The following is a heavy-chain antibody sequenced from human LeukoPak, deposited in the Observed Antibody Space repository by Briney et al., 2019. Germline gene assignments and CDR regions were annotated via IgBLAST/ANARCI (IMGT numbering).Heavy chain of an antibody. CDR1: GGSFSGYY. J-gene: IGHJ3*02. CDR3: ARDVAAAGTPRRDAFDI. V-gene: IGHV4-34*01. Sequence: PSETLSLTCAVYGGSFSGYYWSWIRQPPGKGLEWIGEINHSGSTNYNPSLKSRVTISVDTSKNQCSLKLSSVTAADTAVYYCARDVAAAGTPRRDAFDIWGQGTMVTASS. D-gene: IGHD6-13*01. CDR2: INHSGST.